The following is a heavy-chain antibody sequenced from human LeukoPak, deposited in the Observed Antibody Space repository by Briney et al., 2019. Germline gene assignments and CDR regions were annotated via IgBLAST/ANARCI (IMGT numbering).Heavy chain of an antibody. V-gene: IGHV3-11*04. J-gene: IGHJ4*02. D-gene: IGHD3-22*01. Sequence: PGGSLRLSCAASGFTFSDHYMGWIRQAPGKGLEWVSYMSTGGSVIYYADSVKGRFTISRDNAKNSLYLQMNSLRAEDTAVYYCARDFRGYAYDYWGQGTLVTVSS. CDR1: GFTFSDHY. CDR2: MSTGGSVI. CDR3: ARDFRGYAYDY.